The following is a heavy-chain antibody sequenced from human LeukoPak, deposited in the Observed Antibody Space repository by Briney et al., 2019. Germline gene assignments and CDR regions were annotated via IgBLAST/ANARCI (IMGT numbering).Heavy chain of an antibody. CDR1: GFTFSSYG. CDR2: IRYDGSNK. J-gene: IGHJ3*02. V-gene: IGHV3-30*02. D-gene: IGHD2-2*01. Sequence: GGSLRLSCAASGFTFSSYGMHWVRQAPGKGLEWVAFIRYDGSNKYYADSVKGRFTISRDNSKNTLYLQMNSLRAEDTAVYYCAKEGCSSTSCYDAFDIWGQGTMVTVSS. CDR3: AKEGCSSTSCYDAFDI.